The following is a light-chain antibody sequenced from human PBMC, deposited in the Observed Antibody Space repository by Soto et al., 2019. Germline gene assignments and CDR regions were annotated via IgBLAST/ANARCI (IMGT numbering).Light chain of an antibody. CDR3: QAYDDSLPAFV. J-gene: IGLJ3*02. Sequence: QSVLTQPPSVSGAPGQRVTISCTGNNSNLGAGYDVHWYQQLPGAAPKLVIFGNRNRPSGVPERFSGSKSGTSASLAITGLQAEEGAVYYGQAYDDSLPAFVFGGGPKPPVL. V-gene: IGLV1-40*01. CDR1: NSNLGAGYD. CDR2: GNR.